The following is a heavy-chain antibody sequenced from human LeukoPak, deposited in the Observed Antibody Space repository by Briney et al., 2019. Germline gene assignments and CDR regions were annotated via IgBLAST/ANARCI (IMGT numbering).Heavy chain of an antibody. D-gene: IGHD3-10*01. CDR1: GFTFGDYA. V-gene: IGHV3-49*04. CDR2: IRSKAYGGTT. J-gene: IGHJ3*02. CDR3: TRTPRLLWFGELYRAFDI. Sequence: GGSLRLSCTASGFTFGDYAMSWVRQAPGKGLEWVGFIRSKAYGGTTEYAASVKGRFTISRDDSKSIAYLQMNSLKTEDTAVYYCTRTPRLLWFGELYRAFDIWGQGTMVTVSS.